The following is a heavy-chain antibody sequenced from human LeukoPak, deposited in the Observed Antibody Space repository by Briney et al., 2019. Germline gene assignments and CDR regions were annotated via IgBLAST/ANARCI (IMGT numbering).Heavy chain of an antibody. CDR3: ARVRTALTNWFDP. J-gene: IGHJ5*02. CDR1: GFTVSSSY. Sequence: GGTLRLSCAASGFTVSSSYMSWVRQPPGKGLEWVSAMYSGGSTYYTDSVKGRFTISRDNSKNTLSLQMNSLRAEDTAVYYCARVRTALTNWFDPWGQGTLVTVAS. CDR2: MYSGGST. D-gene: IGHD2-21*02. V-gene: IGHV3-66*01.